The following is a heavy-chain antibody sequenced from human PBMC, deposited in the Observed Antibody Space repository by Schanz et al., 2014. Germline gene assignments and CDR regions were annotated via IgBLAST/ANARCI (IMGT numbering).Heavy chain of an antibody. CDR3: ARDVGRPGHFWYFDL. V-gene: IGHV1-2*02. CDR2: TNPNGGA. J-gene: IGHJ2*01. D-gene: IGHD1-1*01. CDR1: GYVFTAYY. Sequence: QGHLVQSGAEVKEPGASVQVSYKASGYVFTAYYMHWVRQAPGQGLEWMGVTNPNGGAEFAQKFQGRISMTRDTSTPTFYMELSSLTSDDTAVYFCARDVGRPGHFWYFDLWGRGTLVTVSS.